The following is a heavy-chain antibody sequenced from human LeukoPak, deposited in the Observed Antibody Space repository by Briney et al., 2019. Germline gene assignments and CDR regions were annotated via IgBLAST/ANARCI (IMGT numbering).Heavy chain of an antibody. Sequence: SQTLSLTRAISGDSLSSNGFAWSWIRHSPSRGLQWRGRTYYRSQWNNDYAVSVTSRITINPDTSKNQFSLQLNSVTPEDTAVYYCASASLQSVYFDCWGQGTLVTVSS. CDR2: TYYRSQWNN. J-gene: IGHJ4*02. CDR1: GDSLSSNGFA. CDR3: ASASLQSVYFDC. V-gene: IGHV6-1*01.